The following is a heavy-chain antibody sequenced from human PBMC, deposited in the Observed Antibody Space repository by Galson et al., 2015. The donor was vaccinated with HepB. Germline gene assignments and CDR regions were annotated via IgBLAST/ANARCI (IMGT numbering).Heavy chain of an antibody. Sequence: SLRLSCAASGFTFSSYAMSWVRQAPGKGLEWVSAISGSGGSTYYADSVKGRFTISRDNSKNTLYLQMNSLRAEDTAVYYCAKDHRGPGYFDYWGQGTLVTVSS. CDR1: GFTFSSYA. CDR3: AKDHRGPGYFDY. CDR2: ISGSGGST. V-gene: IGHV3-23*01. D-gene: IGHD3-10*01. J-gene: IGHJ4*02.